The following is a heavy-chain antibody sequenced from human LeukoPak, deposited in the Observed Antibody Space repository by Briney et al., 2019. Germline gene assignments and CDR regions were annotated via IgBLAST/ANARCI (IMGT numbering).Heavy chain of an antibody. CDR1: GFTVSTNC. D-gene: IGHD5-18*01. V-gene: IGHV3-53*04. J-gene: IGHJ4*02. CDR2: IYSGGTT. Sequence: GGSLRLSCAASGFTVSTNCMTWVRQAPGKGLEWVSTIYSGGTTYYADSVMGRFTISRHNSRNTLYLQMNSLRAEDTAVYYCARVDTVMAYYFDLWGEGTLVTVSS. CDR3: ARVDTVMAYYFDL.